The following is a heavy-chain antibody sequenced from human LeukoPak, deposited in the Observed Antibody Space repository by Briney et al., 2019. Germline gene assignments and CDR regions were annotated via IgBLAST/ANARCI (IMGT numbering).Heavy chain of an antibody. Sequence: PGGSLRLSCAASGFTFSSYWMSWVRQAPGKGLGWVANIKQDGSEKYYVDSVKGRFTISRDNAKNSLYLQMNSLRAEDTAVYYCAISTEVSYHALEYFQHWGQGTLVTVSS. J-gene: IGHJ1*01. V-gene: IGHV3-7*01. CDR2: IKQDGSEK. CDR1: GFTFSSYW. CDR3: AISTEVSYHALEYFQH. D-gene: IGHD1-26*01.